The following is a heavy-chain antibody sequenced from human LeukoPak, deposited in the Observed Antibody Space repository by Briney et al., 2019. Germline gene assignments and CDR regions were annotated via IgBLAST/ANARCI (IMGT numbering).Heavy chain of an antibody. CDR2: IYYSGST. CDR1: GGSISSYY. Sequence: SETLSLTCTVSGGSISSYYWSWIRQPPGKGLEWIGYIYYSGSTNYNPSLKSRVTISVDTSKNQFSLKLSSVTAADTAVYYCARASRRDGYNTYFDYWGQGTLVTVYS. V-gene: IGHV4-59*01. J-gene: IGHJ4*02. CDR3: ARASRRDGYNTYFDY. D-gene: IGHD5-12*01.